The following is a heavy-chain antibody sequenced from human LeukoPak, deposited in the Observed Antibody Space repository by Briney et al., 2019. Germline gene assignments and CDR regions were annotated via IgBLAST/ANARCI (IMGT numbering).Heavy chain of an antibody. CDR1: GYTFTGYY. J-gene: IGHJ5*02. CDR2: INPNSGGT. V-gene: IGHV1-2*02. D-gene: IGHD2-2*01. Sequence: GASVKVSCKASGYTFTGYYMHWVRQAPGQGLEWMGWINPNSGGTNYAQKFQGRVTMTRDTSISTAYMELSRLRSDDTAEYYCARGDIVVVPAAKGAYNWFDPWGQGTLVTVSS. CDR3: ARGDIVVVPAAKGAYNWFDP.